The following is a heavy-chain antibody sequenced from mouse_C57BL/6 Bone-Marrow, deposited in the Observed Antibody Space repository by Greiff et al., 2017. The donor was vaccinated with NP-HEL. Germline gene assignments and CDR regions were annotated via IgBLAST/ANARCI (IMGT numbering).Heavy chain of an antibody. Sequence: EVQLVESGGGLVQPGESLKLSCESNEYEFPSHDMSWVRKTPEKRLELVAAINSDGGSTYYPDTMERRFTISRDTTKKTLYRQMSSVGSEDTALYYCARSMATDFDDWGQGTTLTVSS. D-gene: IGHD1-1*02. CDR1: EYEFPSHD. CDR3: ARSMATDFDD. V-gene: IGHV5-2*01. CDR2: INSDGGST. J-gene: IGHJ2*01.